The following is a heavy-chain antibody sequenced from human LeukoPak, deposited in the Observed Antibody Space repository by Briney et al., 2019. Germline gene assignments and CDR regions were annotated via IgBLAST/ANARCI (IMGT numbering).Heavy chain of an antibody. V-gene: IGHV4-59*08. D-gene: IGHD3-10*01. CDR1: GGSISSYY. Sequence: SETLSLTCTVSGGSISSYYWSWIRQPPGKGLEWIGYIYYSGSTNYNPSLKSRVTISVDTYKNQFYLKLSFVTAADTAVYYCARQVKTYYGSGSFDYWGQGTLVTVSS. CDR2: IYYSGST. J-gene: IGHJ4*02. CDR3: ARQVKTYYGSGSFDY.